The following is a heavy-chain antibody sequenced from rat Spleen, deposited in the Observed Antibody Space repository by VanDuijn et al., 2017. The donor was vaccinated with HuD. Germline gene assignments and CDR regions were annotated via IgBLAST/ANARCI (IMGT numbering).Heavy chain of an antibody. J-gene: IGHJ2*01. CDR3: TRVAFDY. V-gene: IGHV5-29*01. Sequence: EVQLVESGGGLVQPGRSLKLSCAASGFTFSNYGMAWVRQAPTKGLEWVATISYDGRSTYYRDSVKGRFTISRNNAKSTLYLQMNSLRSEDTATYYCTRVAFDYWGQGVMVTVSS. CDR2: ISYDGRST. CDR1: GFTFSNYG.